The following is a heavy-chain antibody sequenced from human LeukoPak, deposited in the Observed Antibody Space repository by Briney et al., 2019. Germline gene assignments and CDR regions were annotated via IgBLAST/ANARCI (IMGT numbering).Heavy chain of an antibody. Sequence: PSQTLSLTCTVSGGSISSGSYYWSWIRQPAGKGLEWIGRIYTSGSTNYNPSLKSRVTMSVDTSKNQFSLKLSSVTAADTAVYYCATSPRGYSSSWYDHWGQGTLVTVSS. D-gene: IGHD6-13*01. CDR2: IYTSGST. CDR1: GGSISSGSYY. CDR3: ATSPRGYSSSWYDH. J-gene: IGHJ5*02. V-gene: IGHV4-61*02.